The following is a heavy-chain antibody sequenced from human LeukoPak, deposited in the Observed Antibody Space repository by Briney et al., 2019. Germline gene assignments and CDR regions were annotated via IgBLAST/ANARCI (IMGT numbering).Heavy chain of an antibody. V-gene: IGHV3-9*03. J-gene: IGHJ6*03. CDR2: ISWNSGSI. CDR3: AKAKDYGDKSNYMDV. D-gene: IGHD4-17*01. Sequence: GGSLRLSCEASGFTFDGYAMHWVRQASGKGLLCVSGISWNSGSIGYADSVKCRFTISRDNAKNSLYLQMNSLRAEDMALYYCAKAKDYGDKSNYMDVWGKGTTVTVSS. CDR1: GFTFDGYA.